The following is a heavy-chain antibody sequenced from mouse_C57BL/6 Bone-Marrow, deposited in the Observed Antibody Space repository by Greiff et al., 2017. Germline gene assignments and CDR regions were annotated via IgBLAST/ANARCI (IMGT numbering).Heavy chain of an antibody. CDR1: GFTFSSYG. D-gene: IGHD1-2*01. Sequence: EVKLMESGGDLVKPGGSLKLSCAASGFTFSSYGMSWVRQTPDKRLEWVATISSGGSYTYYPDSVKGRFTISRDNAKNTLYLQMSSLKSEDTAMYYCARLTTAYAMDYWGQGTSVTVSS. CDR2: ISSGGSYT. CDR3: ARLTTAYAMDY. J-gene: IGHJ4*01. V-gene: IGHV5-6*01.